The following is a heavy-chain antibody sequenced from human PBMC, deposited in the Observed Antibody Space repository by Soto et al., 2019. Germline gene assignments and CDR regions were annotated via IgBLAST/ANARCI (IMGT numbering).Heavy chain of an antibody. Sequence: SETLSLTCTVSGGSISSGDYYWSWIRHHPGAGLEWIGYIHYSGSTYYKLSLRSRLTMSLDTSKNQFSLELRSVTAADTAVYYCAREERDYLDSTGSLDYWGQGTLVTVSS. J-gene: IGHJ4*02. V-gene: IGHV4-31*03. CDR1: GGSISSGDYY. D-gene: IGHD3-22*01. CDR3: AREERDYLDSTGSLDY. CDR2: IHYSGST.